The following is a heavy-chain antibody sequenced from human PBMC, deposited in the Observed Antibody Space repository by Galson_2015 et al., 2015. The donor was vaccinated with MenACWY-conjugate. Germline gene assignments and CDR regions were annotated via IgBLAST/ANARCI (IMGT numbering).Heavy chain of an antibody. CDR1: GGSISSYY. CDR2: IYYSGST. J-gene: IGHJ3*02. Sequence: ETLSLTCTVSGGSISSYYWRWIRQPPGKGLEWIGYIYYSGSTYYNPSLKSRVTISVDTSKNQFSLKLSSVTAADTAVYYCPHSYGWSGVNAFDIWGQGTMVTVSS. D-gene: IGHD5-18*01. V-gene: IGHV4-59*04. CDR3: PHSYGWSGVNAFDI.